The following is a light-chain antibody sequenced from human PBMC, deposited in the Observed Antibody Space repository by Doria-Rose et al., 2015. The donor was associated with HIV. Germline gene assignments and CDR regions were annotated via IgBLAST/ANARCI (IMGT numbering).Light chain of an antibody. Sequence: IVLTQSPGTLSLSPGERATLSCRASQSFSSTYLAWYQQKPGQAPSLLIYDGSTRATGIPDRFRASGSGTDFTLTINRLEPEDFALYYCHQYGTSWTFGQGTKVEI. CDR3: HQYGTSWT. V-gene: IGKV3-20*01. CDR2: DGS. J-gene: IGKJ1*01. CDR1: QSFSSTY.